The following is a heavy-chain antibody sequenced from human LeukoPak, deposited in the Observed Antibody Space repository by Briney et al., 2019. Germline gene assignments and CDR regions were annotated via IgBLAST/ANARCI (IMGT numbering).Heavy chain of an antibody. CDR1: GGSFSGYC. CDR2: INHSGST. J-gene: IGHJ5*02. D-gene: IGHD6-6*01. V-gene: IGHV4-34*01. CDR3: ARDGSIAARGWFDP. Sequence: SETLSLTCAVYGGSFSGYCWSWIRQPPGKGLEWIGEINHSGSTNYNPSLKSRVTISVDTSKNQSSLKLSSVTAADTAVYYCARDGSIAARGWFDPWGQGTLVTVSS.